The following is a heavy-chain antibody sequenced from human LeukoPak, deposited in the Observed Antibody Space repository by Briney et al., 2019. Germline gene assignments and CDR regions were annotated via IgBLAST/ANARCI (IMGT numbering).Heavy chain of an antibody. D-gene: IGHD2-2*02. CDR3: ARELQKRTDIVVVPAAIPDYYYYMDV. CDR2: IYTSGST. Sequence: PSETLSLTCTVPGGSISSGSYYWSWIRLPAGKGLEWIVRIYTSGSTNYNPSLKSRVTISVDTSKNQFSLKLSSVTAADTAVYYCARELQKRTDIVVVPAAIPDYYYYMDVWGKGTTVTVSS. CDR1: GGSISSGSYY. J-gene: IGHJ6*03. V-gene: IGHV4-61*02.